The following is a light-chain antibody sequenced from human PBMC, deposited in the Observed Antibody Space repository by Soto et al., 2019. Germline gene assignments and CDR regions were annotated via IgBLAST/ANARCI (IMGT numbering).Light chain of an antibody. CDR1: SSNIGSNT. CDR3: AAWDDSLNGRGL. J-gene: IGLJ2*01. CDR2: SNN. V-gene: IGLV1-44*01. Sequence: QSVLTQPPSASGTAGQRVTISCSGSSSNIGSNTVNWYQQLPGTAPKLLIYSNNQRPSGVPDRFSGSKSGTSASLAISGLQSEDEADYYCAAWDDSLNGRGLFGGGTKLTVL.